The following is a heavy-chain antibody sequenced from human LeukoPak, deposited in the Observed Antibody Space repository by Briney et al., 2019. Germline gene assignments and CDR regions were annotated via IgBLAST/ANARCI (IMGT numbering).Heavy chain of an antibody. CDR3: AKDMVWGWYFDL. CDR2: TSGDGGTT. D-gene: IGHD7-27*01. CDR1: GFAFADYA. Sequence: GGSLRLSCAASGFAFADYAIHWVRQGPGGGLEWVSLTSGDGGTTYYADSVKGRFTISRDNSKNSLFLQMNGLRTEDTALYYCAKDMVWGWYFDLWGRGTLVTVSS. J-gene: IGHJ2*01. V-gene: IGHV3-43*02.